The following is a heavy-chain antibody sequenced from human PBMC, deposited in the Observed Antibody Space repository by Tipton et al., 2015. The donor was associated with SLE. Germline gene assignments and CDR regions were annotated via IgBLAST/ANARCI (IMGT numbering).Heavy chain of an antibody. CDR3: VRKSSDDTLDI. D-gene: IGHD3-22*01. CDR2: IYNSGSI. CDR1: GVSISSHY. J-gene: IGHJ3*02. V-gene: IGHV4-59*11. Sequence: GLVKPSETLSLTCTVSGVSISSHYWSWIRQPPGKGLEWIDFIYNSGSINYNPSLKSRVSISVDTSKNQFSLRLNSVTAADTAVYYCVRKSSDDTLDIWGQGAMVIVSS.